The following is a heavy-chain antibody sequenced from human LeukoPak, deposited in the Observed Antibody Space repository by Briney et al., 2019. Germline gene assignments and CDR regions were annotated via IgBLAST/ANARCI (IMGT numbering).Heavy chain of an antibody. V-gene: IGHV1-2*02. CDR2: INPNSGGT. Sequence: ASVKVSCKASGYTFTAYYILWVRQAPGQGLEWMGWINPNSGGTNYAQKFQGRVTMTRDTSISTAYMELNSLRSDDTAVYYCARSTLGYWGQGTLVTVSS. J-gene: IGHJ4*02. CDR3: ARSTLGY. CDR1: GYTFTAYY.